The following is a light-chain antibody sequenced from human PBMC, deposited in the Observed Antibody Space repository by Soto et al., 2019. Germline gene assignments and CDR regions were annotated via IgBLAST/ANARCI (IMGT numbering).Light chain of an antibody. Sequence: DIQMPQSPSSLSASVGDRVTITCRASPSISSYLNWYQQKPVKAPKLLIYAASSLQSGVPSRFSGSGSGTDFTLTISSLQPEDFATDYCQQSYSTPYTFGQGTKLEIK. CDR3: QQSYSTPYT. CDR1: PSISSY. CDR2: AAS. J-gene: IGKJ2*01. V-gene: IGKV1-39*01.